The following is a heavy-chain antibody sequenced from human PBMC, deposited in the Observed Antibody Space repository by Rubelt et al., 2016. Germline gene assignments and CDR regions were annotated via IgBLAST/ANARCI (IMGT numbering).Heavy chain of an antibody. J-gene: IGHJ4*02. V-gene: IGHV1-18*01. CDR1: GYTFSSYG. Sequence: QVQLVQSGAEVKKPGASVKVSCKASGYTFSSYGISWVRQAPGQGLEWMGWINPNNGNTNYAPKLQGRVTVTTDTSTSTASMGRRSLRSDETARYYCARDGGDIMNTFGASLKFDYWGQGTLVTVSS. CDR2: INPNNGNT. D-gene: IGHD3-16*01. CDR3: ARDGGDIMNTFGASLKFDY.